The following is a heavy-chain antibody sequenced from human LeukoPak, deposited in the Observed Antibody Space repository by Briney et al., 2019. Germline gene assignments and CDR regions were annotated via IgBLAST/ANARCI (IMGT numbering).Heavy chain of an antibody. Sequence: GASVKVSCKASGYTFTSYYMHWVRQAPGQGLEWMGIINPSGGSTSYAQKLQGRVTMTTDTSTSTAYMELRSLRSDDTAVYYCAREYSSGLTYYYYYYMDVWGKGTTVTVSS. CDR2: INPSGGST. CDR3: AREYSSGLTYYYYYYMDV. D-gene: IGHD6-19*01. V-gene: IGHV1-46*01. J-gene: IGHJ6*03. CDR1: GYTFTSYY.